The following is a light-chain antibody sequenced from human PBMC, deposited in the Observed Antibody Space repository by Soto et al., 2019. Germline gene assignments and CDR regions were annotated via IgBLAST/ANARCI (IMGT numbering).Light chain of an antibody. CDR1: QSVGSSY. CDR2: GAS. J-gene: IGKJ4*01. V-gene: IGKV3-20*01. Sequence: EIVLTQSPGTLSLPPGERATLSCRASQSVGSSYLAWYQQKPGQAPRLLIYGASSRATGIPDRFSGSGSGTDFTLTLSRLEPEDFAVYFCQQYGSSPLTFGGGTKVEIK. CDR3: QQYGSSPLT.